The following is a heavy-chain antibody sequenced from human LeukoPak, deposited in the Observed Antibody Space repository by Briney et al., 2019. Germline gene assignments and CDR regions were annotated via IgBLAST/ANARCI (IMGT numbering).Heavy chain of an antibody. CDR1: GYTFTTYG. CDR2: ISPNNNKK. D-gene: IGHD2/OR15-2a*01. CDR3: ARPAAVVNSGGLYFLDY. Sequence: ASVKVSCKASGYTFTTYGINWVRQAPGQGLEWMGWISPNNNKKNFAQKFEGRVSLATDASTSTAYLELWSLISDDTAIYYCARPAAVVNSGGLYFLDYWGQGTLVTVSS. V-gene: IGHV1-18*01. J-gene: IGHJ4*02.